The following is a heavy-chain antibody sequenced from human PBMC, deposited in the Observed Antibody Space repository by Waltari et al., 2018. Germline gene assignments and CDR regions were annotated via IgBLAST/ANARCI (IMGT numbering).Heavy chain of an antibody. CDR3: ARDGPYSSSSFDY. CDR1: GYTFPGSY. CDR2: INPNSGGT. J-gene: IGHJ4*02. V-gene: IGHV1-2*06. Sequence: QVQLVQSGAEVKKPGASVKVSCKASGYTFPGSYMHWVRRAPGQGLEWRGRINPNSGGTKYAQKFQGRVTMTRDTSISTAYMELSRLRSDDTAVYYCARDGPYSSSSFDYWGQGTLVTVSS. D-gene: IGHD6-6*01.